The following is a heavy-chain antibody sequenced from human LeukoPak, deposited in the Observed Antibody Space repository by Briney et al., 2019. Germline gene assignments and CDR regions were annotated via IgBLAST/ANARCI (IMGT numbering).Heavy chain of an antibody. CDR1: GFTVSSNY. CDR3: GWLQKTKVDY. Sequence: GGSLRLSCAASGFTVSSNYMSWVRQAPGKGLEWVSVIYSGGSTYYADSVKGRFTISRDNSKNTLYLQMKSLRAEDTAVYYCGWLQKTKVDYWGQGTLVTVSS. D-gene: IGHD5-24*01. CDR2: IYSGGST. J-gene: IGHJ4*02. V-gene: IGHV3-66*02.